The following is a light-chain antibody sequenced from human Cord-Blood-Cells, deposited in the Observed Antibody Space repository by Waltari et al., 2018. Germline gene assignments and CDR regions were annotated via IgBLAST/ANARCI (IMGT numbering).Light chain of an antibody. V-gene: IGLV3-19*01. CDR1: SLRRYY. CDR3: NSRDSSGNHLV. CDR2: GKN. J-gene: IGLJ2*01. Sequence: SSELTQDPAVSVALGQTVRITCLGVSLRRYYASWYQQKPGQAPVLVIYGKNNRPSGIPDRFSGSSSGNTASLTITGAQAEDEADYYCNSRDSSGNHLVFGGGTKLTVL.